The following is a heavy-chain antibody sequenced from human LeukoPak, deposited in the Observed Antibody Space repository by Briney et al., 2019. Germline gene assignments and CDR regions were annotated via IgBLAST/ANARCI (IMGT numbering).Heavy chain of an antibody. Sequence: GGSLRLSCAASGFTFSKYGMHWVRQAPGKGLEWVSAISGSGGSTYYADSVKGRFTISRDNSKNTLYLQMNSLRAEDTAVYYCAKDAVFGVVTHFDYWGQGTLVTVSS. CDR3: AKDAVFGVVTHFDY. J-gene: IGHJ4*02. D-gene: IGHD3-3*01. CDR1: GFTFSKYG. CDR2: ISGSGGST. V-gene: IGHV3-23*01.